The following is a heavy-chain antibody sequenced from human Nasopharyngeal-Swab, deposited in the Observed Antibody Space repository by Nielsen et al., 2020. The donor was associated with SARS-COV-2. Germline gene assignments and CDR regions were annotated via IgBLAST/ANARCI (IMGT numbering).Heavy chain of an antibody. CDR3: AREGWPQDRFDY. CDR2: ISSSSYT. CDR1: GFTFSDYY. Sequence: GESLKISCAASGFTFSDYYMSWIRQAPGKGLEWVSYISSSSYTNYADSVKGRFTISRDNAKNSLYLQMNSLRAEDTAVYYCAREGWPQDRFDYWGQGTLVTVSS. J-gene: IGHJ4*02. D-gene: IGHD2-15*01. V-gene: IGHV3-11*06.